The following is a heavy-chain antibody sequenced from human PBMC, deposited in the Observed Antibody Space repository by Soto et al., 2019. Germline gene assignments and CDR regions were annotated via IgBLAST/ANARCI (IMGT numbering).Heavy chain of an antibody. CDR3: ARDPYSSGPLPRRVYSFDY. D-gene: IGHD6-19*01. Sequence: SVKVSCNASGGTFSSYAINWVRQAPGQGLEWMGVIIPTFGTANYAQKFQGRVTITADESTSTAYMELSSLRSEDTAVYYCARDPYSSGPLPRRVYSFDYWGQGTLVTVSS. V-gene: IGHV1-69*13. CDR2: IIPTFGTA. J-gene: IGHJ4*02. CDR1: GGTFSSYA.